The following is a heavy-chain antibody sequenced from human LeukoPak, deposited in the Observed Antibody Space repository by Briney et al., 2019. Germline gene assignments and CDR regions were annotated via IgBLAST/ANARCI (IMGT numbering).Heavy chain of an antibody. J-gene: IGHJ4*02. CDR3: ARHLSKLYSNSAEIDS. D-gene: IGHD6-6*01. CDR2: VYYSGST. Sequence: SETLSLTCAVYGGSFSGYYWSWIRQPPGKGLEWIGSVYYSGSTFYNPSLKSRVSISVDTSKRQFSLRLTSVTAADTAVYYCARHLSKLYSNSAEIDSWGQGTLVTVSS. CDR1: GGSFSGYY. V-gene: IGHV4-34*01.